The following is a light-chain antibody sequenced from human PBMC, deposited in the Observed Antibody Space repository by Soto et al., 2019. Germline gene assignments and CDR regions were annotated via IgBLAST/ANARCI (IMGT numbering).Light chain of an antibody. J-gene: IGKJ1*01. Sequence: DVQMTQSPSTLSASVVDRVTITCRASQSINSWLAWYQQKPGKAPKVLIYKASSLESGVPSRFSGSGSGTEFTLTISSLQPDDFATYYCQQYNSYWTFGQGTKVDIK. CDR2: KAS. CDR1: QSINSW. V-gene: IGKV1-5*03. CDR3: QQYNSYWT.